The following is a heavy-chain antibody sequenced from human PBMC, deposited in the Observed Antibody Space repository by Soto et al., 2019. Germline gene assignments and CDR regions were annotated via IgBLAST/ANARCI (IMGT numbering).Heavy chain of an antibody. J-gene: IGHJ6*03. CDR1: GFTFSSYA. CDR3: AKGGDYYYYYYMDV. D-gene: IGHD4-17*01. Sequence: GGSLRLSCAASGFTFSSYAMSWVHQAPGKGLEWVSAISGSGGSTYYADSVKGRFTISRDNSKNTLYLQMNSLRAEDTAVYYCAKGGDYYYYYYMDVWGKGTTVTVSS. V-gene: IGHV3-23*01. CDR2: ISGSGGST.